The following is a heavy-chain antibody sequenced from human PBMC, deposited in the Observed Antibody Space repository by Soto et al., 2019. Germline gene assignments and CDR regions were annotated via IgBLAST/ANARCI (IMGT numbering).Heavy chain of an antibody. CDR3: ARQAGGRRLDY. CDR1: GGSISSSSYY. V-gene: IGHV4-39*01. J-gene: IGHJ4*02. Sequence: KPSETLSLTCTVSGGSISSSSYYWGWIRQPPGKGLEWIGSIYYSGSTYYNPSLKSRVTISVDTSKNQFSLKLSSVTAADTAVYYCARQAGGRRLDYWGQGTLVTVSS. CDR2: IYYSGST. D-gene: IGHD3-10*01.